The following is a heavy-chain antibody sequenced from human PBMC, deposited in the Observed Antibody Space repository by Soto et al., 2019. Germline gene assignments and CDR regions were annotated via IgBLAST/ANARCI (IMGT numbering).Heavy chain of an antibody. J-gene: IGHJ4*02. D-gene: IGHD3-3*01. V-gene: IGHV4-31*03. CDR2: IYYTGSA. CDR3: ARSYDSGVDY. CDR1: GGSISSGGHY. Sequence: SETLSLTCTVSGGSISSGGHYWSWIRQHPGKGLEWIGYIYYTGSAYYNPSLKSRVTISVDTSKNQFSLKLTSVTAADTAIYYCARSYDSGVDYWGQGTLVTVSS.